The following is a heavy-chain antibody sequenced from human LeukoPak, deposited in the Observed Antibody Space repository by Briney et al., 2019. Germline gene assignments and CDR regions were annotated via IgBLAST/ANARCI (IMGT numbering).Heavy chain of an antibody. D-gene: IGHD3-10*01. CDR2: INSSSSYI. J-gene: IGHJ4*02. CDR1: GFTFSSYS. Sequence: PGGSLRLSCAASGFTFSSYSMNWDRQAPGMGLEWVASINSSSSYIYYADSVQGRFTISRDNAKNSLYLQMNSLRAEDTAVYYCAREWFGELLDGYWGQGTLVTVSS. CDR3: AREWFGELLDGY. V-gene: IGHV3-21*01.